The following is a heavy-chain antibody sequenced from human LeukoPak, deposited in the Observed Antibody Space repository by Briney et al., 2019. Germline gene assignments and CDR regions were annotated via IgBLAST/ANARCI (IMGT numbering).Heavy chain of an antibody. V-gene: IGHV4-34*01. Sequence: SETLSLTCAVYGGSFSGYYWSWIRQPPGKGLEWIGEINHSGSTNYNPSLKSRVTISVDTSKNQFSLKLSSVTAADTAVYYCARSTRFGRNSPDYWGQGTLVTVSS. J-gene: IGHJ4*02. D-gene: IGHD3-10*01. CDR3: ARSTRFGRNSPDY. CDR1: GGSFSGYY. CDR2: INHSGST.